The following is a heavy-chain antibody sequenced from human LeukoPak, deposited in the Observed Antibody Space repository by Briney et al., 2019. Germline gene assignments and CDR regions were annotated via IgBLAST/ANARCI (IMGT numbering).Heavy chain of an antibody. Sequence: PGGSLRLSCAASGFTFRNFAMHWVRQTPGKGLEWVAVISTDGNKQWYADSVKGRFTISRDNSKNTLYLQMNSLRAEDTAVYYCAKGSGYSGYDFTFFDYWGQGTLVTVSS. CDR1: GFTFRNFA. D-gene: IGHD5-12*01. V-gene: IGHV3-30*04. J-gene: IGHJ4*02. CDR2: ISTDGNKQ. CDR3: AKGSGYSGYDFTFFDY.